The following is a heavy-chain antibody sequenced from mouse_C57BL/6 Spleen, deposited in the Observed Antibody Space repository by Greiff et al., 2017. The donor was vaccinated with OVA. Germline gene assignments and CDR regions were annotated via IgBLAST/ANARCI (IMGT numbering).Heavy chain of an antibody. J-gene: IGHJ3*01. Sequence: QVQLQQSGPELVKPGASVKISCKASGYTFTDYYINWVKQRPGQGLEWIGWIFSGSGSTYYNEKFKGKATLPVDKSSRTPYILLSSLLSADSAVYYCARGDYDYDGRFGFAYWGQGTLVTVSA. D-gene: IGHD2-4*01. CDR3: ARGDYDYDGRFGFAY. CDR2: IFSGSGST. V-gene: IGHV1-75*01. CDR1: GYTFTDYY.